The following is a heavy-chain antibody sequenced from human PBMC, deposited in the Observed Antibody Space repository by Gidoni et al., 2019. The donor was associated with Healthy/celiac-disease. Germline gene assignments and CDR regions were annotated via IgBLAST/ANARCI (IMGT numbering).Heavy chain of an antibody. CDR1: GGSISSSSYY. CDR3: ARPPYGDYSAFDI. CDR2: IYYSGST. J-gene: IGHJ3*02. V-gene: IGHV4-39*01. D-gene: IGHD4-17*01. Sequence: QLQLQESGPGLVKPSETLSLTCTVSGGSISSSSYYWGWIRQPPGKGLEWIGSIYYSGSTYYNPSLKSRVTISVDTSKNQFSLKLSSVTAADTAVYYCARPPYGDYSAFDIWGQGTMVTVSS.